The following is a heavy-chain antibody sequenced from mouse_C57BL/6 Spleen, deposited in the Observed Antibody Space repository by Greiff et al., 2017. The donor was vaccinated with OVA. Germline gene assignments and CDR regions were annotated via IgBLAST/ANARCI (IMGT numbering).Heavy chain of an antibody. D-gene: IGHD2-3*01. CDR1: GFTFSDYG. Sequence: EVNVVESGGGLVKPGGSLKLSCAASGFTFSDYGMHWVRQAPEKGLEWVAYISSGSSTIYYADTVKGRFTISRDNAKNTLFLQMTSLRSEDTAMYYCARPLIYDGYYWFAYWGQGTLVTVSA. V-gene: IGHV5-17*01. CDR2: ISSGSSTI. J-gene: IGHJ3*01. CDR3: ARPLIYDGYYWFAY.